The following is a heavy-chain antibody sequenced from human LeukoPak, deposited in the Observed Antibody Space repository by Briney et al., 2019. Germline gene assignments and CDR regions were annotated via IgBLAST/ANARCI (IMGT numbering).Heavy chain of an antibody. CDR3: ARLNYGPYSGIDY. D-gene: IGHD1-26*01. J-gene: IGHJ4*02. V-gene: IGHV1-69*02. Sequence: SVKVSCKASGGTFSSYTISWVRQAPGQGLEWMGRIIPILGIANYAQKFQGRVTITADKSTSTAYMELSSQRSEDTAVYYCARLNYGPYSGIDYWGQGTLVTVSS. CDR1: GGTFSSYT. CDR2: IIPILGIA.